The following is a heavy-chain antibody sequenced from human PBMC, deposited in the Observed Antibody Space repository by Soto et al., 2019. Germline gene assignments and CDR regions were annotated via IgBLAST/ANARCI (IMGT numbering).Heavy chain of an antibody. CDR3: ARYKSNYYYGMDV. Sequence: SETLSLTCTVSGGAISSYYWSWIRQPPGKGLEWIGYIYYSGITNYNPSLKSRVTISVDTSKNQFSLKLSSVTAADTAVYYCARYKSNYYYGMDVWGQGTTVTVSS. J-gene: IGHJ6*02. V-gene: IGHV4-59*01. CDR1: GGAISSYY. CDR2: IYYSGIT. D-gene: IGHD1-20*01.